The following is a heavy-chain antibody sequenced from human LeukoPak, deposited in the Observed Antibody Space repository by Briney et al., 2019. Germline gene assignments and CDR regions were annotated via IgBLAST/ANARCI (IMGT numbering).Heavy chain of an antibody. J-gene: IGHJ4*02. CDR2: TGIESVHT. CDR3: ARDFAPRGYTFDI. V-gene: IGHV3-21*01. Sequence: GGSLRLSCAASGFIFSRYAMSWVRQAPGKGLEWVSTTGIESVHTLCTDSVKGRCTISRDNAKNSLYLQMNSLRAEDTAVYYCARDFAPRGYTFDIWGQGTLVTVSS. D-gene: IGHD5-12*01. CDR1: GFIFSRYA.